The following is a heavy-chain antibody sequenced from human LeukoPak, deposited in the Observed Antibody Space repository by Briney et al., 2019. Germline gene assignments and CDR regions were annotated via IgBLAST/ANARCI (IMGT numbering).Heavy chain of an antibody. CDR1: GFTFSSSA. V-gene: IGHV3-23*01. D-gene: IGHD2-15*01. Sequence: GGSLRLSCAASGFTFSSSAMSWGRQAPGKGLEWVSAISNNGGYTYYADSVQGRFTISRDNSKSTLCLQMNSLRAEDTAVYYCAKQLGYCSDGSCYFPYWGQGTLVTVSS. CDR2: ISNNGGYT. J-gene: IGHJ4*02. CDR3: AKQLGYCSDGSCYFPY.